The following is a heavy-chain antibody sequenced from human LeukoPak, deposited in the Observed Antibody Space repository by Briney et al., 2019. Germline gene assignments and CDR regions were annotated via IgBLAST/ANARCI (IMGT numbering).Heavy chain of an antibody. CDR1: GYTFTGYY. V-gene: IGHV1-2*02. D-gene: IGHD3-10*01. CDR2: INPNSGGT. J-gene: IGHJ4*02. CDR3: ARVDGSGSYTDY. Sequence: ASVKVSCKASGYTFTGYYMHWVRQAPGQGLEWMGWINPNSGGTNYAQKFQGRVTMTRDTSISTAYMELRSLRSDDTPVYYCARVDGSGSYTDYWGQGTLVTVSS.